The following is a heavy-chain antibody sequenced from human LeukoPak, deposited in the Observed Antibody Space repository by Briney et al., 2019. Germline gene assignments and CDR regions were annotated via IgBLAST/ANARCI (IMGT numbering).Heavy chain of an antibody. D-gene: IGHD3-22*01. J-gene: IGHJ4*02. Sequence: GGSLRLSCAASGFTFSSYGMHWVRQAPGKGLEWVAFIRYDGSNKYYADPVKGRFTISRDNSKNTLYLQMNSLRAEDTAVYYCANLDDSHYYDSSGYRERGIDYWGQGTLVTVSS. CDR3: ANLDDSHYYDSSGYRERGIDY. CDR2: IRYDGSNK. V-gene: IGHV3-30*02. CDR1: GFTFSSYG.